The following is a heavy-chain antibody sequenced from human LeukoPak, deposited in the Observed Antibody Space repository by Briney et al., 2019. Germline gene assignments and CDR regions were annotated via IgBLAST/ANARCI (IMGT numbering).Heavy chain of an antibody. D-gene: IGHD1-26*01. CDR1: GFTFSSYG. J-gene: IGHJ4*02. CDR2: IRYDGSNK. V-gene: IGHV3-30*02. CDR3: AKDKLDLVGAQQGALDY. Sequence: GGSLRLSCAASGFTFSSYGMHWVRQAPGKGLEWVAFIRYDGSNKYHADSVKGRFTISRDNSKNTLYLQMSSLRAEDTAVYYCAKDKLDLVGAQQGALDYWGQGTLVTVSS.